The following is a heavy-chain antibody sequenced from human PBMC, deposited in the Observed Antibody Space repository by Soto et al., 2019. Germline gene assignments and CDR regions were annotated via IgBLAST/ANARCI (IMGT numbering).Heavy chain of an antibody. CDR3: ARTTMTFYYFDF. J-gene: IGHJ4*02. CDR2: ISAYNGSK. CDR1: GYTFTSYG. V-gene: IGHV1-18*01. Sequence: ASVKVSCKASGYTFTSYGISWVRQAPGQGLEWMGWISAYNGSKSYTQKFQGRITMTRDTSTSTVYMELSSLRSEDTAVYYCARTTMTFYYFDFWGQGTLVTVSS. D-gene: IGHD4-17*01.